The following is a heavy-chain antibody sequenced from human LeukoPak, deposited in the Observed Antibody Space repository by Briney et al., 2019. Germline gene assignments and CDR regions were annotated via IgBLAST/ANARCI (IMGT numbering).Heavy chain of an antibody. Sequence: GGSLRLSCAASGSTFSSYAMSWVRQAPGKGLEWVSAISGSGGSTYYADSVKGRFTISRDNSKNTLYLQMNSLRAEDTAVYYCAKDLWFGEYTYYFDYWGQGTLVTVSS. CDR3: AKDLWFGEYTYYFDY. CDR1: GSTFSSYA. D-gene: IGHD3-10*01. V-gene: IGHV3-23*01. CDR2: ISGSGGST. J-gene: IGHJ4*02.